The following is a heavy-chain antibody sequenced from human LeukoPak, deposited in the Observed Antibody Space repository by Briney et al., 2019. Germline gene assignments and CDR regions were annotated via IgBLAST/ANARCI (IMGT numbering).Heavy chain of an antibody. D-gene: IGHD1-1*01. CDR3: ARDRTPEVFQH. CDR2: IYYSGST. Sequence: PSETLSLTCTVSGGSVSSGSYYWSWIRQPPGKGLEWIGYIYYSGSTNYNPSLKSRVTISVDTSKNQFSLKLSSVTAADTAVYYCARDRTPEVFQHWGQSTLVTVSS. CDR1: GGSVSSGSYY. V-gene: IGHV4-61*01. J-gene: IGHJ1*01.